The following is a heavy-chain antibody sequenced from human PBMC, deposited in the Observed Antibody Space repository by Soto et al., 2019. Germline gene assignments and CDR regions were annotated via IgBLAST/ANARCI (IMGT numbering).Heavy chain of an antibody. CDR2: IYYSGST. CDR3: ARDFRLVRSDWFDP. V-gene: IGHV4-61*01. J-gene: IGHJ5*02. Sequence: SETLSLTCTVSGGSVSSGSYYWSWSRQPPGKGLEWIGYIYYSGSTNYNPSLKSRVTISVDTSKNQFSLKLSSVTAADTAVYYCARDFRLVRSDWFDPWGQGTLVTVSS. D-gene: IGHD6-19*01. CDR1: GGSVSSGSYY.